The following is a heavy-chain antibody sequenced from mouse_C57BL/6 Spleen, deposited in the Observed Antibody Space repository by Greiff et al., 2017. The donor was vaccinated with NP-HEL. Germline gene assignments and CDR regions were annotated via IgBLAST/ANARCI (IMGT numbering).Heavy chain of an antibody. D-gene: IGHD1-1*01. CDR3: ARKTLYGSSHVYAMDY. CDR1: GYAFSSSW. V-gene: IGHV1-82*01. Sequence: VQLQESGPELVKPGASVKISCKASGYAFSSSWMNWVKQRPGKGLEWIGRIYPGDGDTNYNGKFKGKATLTADKSSSTAYMQLSSLTSEDSAVYFCARKTLYGSSHVYAMDYWGQGTSVTVSS. CDR2: IYPGDGDT. J-gene: IGHJ4*01.